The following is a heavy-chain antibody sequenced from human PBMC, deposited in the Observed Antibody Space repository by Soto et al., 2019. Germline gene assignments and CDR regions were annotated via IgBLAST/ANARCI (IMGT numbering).Heavy chain of an antibody. Sequence: EVQLVESGGGLVQPGGSLRLSCAASGFTLSRYWVHWVRQAPGKGLVWVARINPDGSTTNYADSVKGRFTVSRDNAKHTVYLHMNGLRAEDTAVYYCTRDTSGPDDYWGQGTLVTVSS. J-gene: IGHJ4*02. D-gene: IGHD3-3*01. V-gene: IGHV3-74*01. CDR2: INPDGSTT. CDR1: GFTLSRYW. CDR3: TRDTSGPDDY.